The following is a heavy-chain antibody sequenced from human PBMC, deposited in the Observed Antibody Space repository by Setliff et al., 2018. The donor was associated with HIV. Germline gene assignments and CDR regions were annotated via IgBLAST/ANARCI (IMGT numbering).Heavy chain of an antibody. CDR1: GYSISCGYY. D-gene: IGHD5-18*01. Sequence: SETLSLTCTVSGYSISCGYYWGWIRQPPGKGLEWIGNIYQSGSTYYNPSLKSRVTISIDASKNQFSLRLNYVTAADTAVYYCARLFAGYSYGYYYYGIDVWGLGTTVTVSS. CDR2: IYQSGST. V-gene: IGHV4-38-2*02. CDR3: ARLFAGYSYGYYYYGIDV. J-gene: IGHJ6*02.